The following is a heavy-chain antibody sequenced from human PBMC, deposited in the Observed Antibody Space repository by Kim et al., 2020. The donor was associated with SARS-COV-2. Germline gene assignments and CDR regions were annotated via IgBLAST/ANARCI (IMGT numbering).Heavy chain of an antibody. J-gene: IGHJ4*02. Sequence: GGSLRLSCAASGFTFSSYAMSWVRQAPGKGLEWVSAISGSGGSTYYADSVKGRFTISRDNSKNTLYLQMNSLRAEDTAVYYCAKDRSVGDGYNPFDYWGQGTLVTVSS. CDR3: AKDRSVGDGYNPFDY. D-gene: IGHD1-26*01. CDR2: ISGSGGST. CDR1: GFTFSSYA. V-gene: IGHV3-23*01.